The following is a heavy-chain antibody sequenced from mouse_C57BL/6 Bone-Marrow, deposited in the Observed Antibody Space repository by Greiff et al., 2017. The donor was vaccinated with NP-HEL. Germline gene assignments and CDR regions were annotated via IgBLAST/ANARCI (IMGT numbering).Heavy chain of an antibody. Sequence: VHLVESGPGLVQPSQSLSITCTVSGFSLTSYGVHWVRQSPGKGLEWLGVIWSGGSTDYNAAFISRLSISKNNSKSQVFFKMNRLQAADTAIYYCARNFYYGSSYAMDYWGQGTSVTVSS. D-gene: IGHD1-1*01. V-gene: IGHV2-2*01. CDR2: IWSGGST. J-gene: IGHJ4*01. CDR3: ARNFYYGSSYAMDY. CDR1: GFSLTSYG.